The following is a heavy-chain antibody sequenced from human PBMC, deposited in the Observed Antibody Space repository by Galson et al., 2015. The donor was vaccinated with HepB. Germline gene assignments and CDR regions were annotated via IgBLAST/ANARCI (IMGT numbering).Heavy chain of an antibody. CDR1: GFIFSSYA. J-gene: IGHJ4*02. V-gene: IGHV3-30*04. Sequence: SLRLSCAASGFIFSSYAMHWVRQAPGKGLEWVAVISYDGSDKYYAGSVKGRFTISRDNSRDSSKNTLYLQMNSLRTEDTAVYYCARSPTTVASPDYWGQGTQVTVSS. CDR3: ARSPTTVASPDY. D-gene: IGHD4-23*01. CDR2: ISYDGSDK.